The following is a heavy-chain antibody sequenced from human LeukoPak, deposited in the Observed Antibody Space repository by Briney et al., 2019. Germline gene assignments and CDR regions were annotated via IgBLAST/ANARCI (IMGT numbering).Heavy chain of an antibody. CDR2: ISSSSSYI. D-gene: IGHD6-13*01. CDR1: GLTFSSYS. J-gene: IGHJ6*02. Sequence: KTGGSLRLSCAASGLTFSSYSMNWVRQAPGKGLEWVSSISSSSSYIYYADSVKGRFTISRDNAKNSLYLQMNSLRAEDTAVYYCARDHIAAAGTLTRYYYYYGMDVWGQGTTVTVSS. V-gene: IGHV3-21*01. CDR3: ARDHIAAAGTLTRYYYYYGMDV.